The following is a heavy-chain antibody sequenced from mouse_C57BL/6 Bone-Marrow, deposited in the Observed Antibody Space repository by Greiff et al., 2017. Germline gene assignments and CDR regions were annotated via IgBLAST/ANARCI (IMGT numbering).Heavy chain of an antibody. J-gene: IGHJ2*01. D-gene: IGHD1-1*01. V-gene: IGHV2-5*01. CDR1: GFSLTSYG. CDR3: ARITTVVKGYYFDY. CDR2: IWRGGST. Sequence: VQLVESGPGLVQPSQSLSITCTVSGFSLTSYGVHWVRQSPGKGLEWLGVIWRGGSTDYNAAFMSRLSITKDNSKSQVFFKMNSLQADDTAIYYCARITTVVKGYYFDYWGQGTTLTVSS.